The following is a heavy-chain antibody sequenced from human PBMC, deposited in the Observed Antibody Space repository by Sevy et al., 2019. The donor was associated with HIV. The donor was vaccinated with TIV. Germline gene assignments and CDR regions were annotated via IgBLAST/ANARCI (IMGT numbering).Heavy chain of an antibody. CDR1: GFTFGDYA. J-gene: IGHJ4*02. V-gene: IGHV3-49*03. Sequence: GGSLRLSCTGSGFTFGDYAMSWFRQAPGMGLEWVGFIRSKDYGGATEYAASVKGRFTISRDDSKSIADLQMNSLKTEDTAVYYCTRGYYYDSSGYSDYRGQGTLVTVS. D-gene: IGHD3-22*01. CDR2: IRSKDYGGAT. CDR3: TRGYYYDSSGYSDY.